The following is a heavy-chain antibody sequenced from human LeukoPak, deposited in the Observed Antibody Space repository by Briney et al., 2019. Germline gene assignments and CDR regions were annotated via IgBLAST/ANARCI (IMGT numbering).Heavy chain of an antibody. J-gene: IGHJ4*02. CDR3: ATVGRWNYQSEY. V-gene: IGHV4-39*07. Sequence: SETLSLTCFVSGGSIRSEIYYWGWIRQPPGKGLEWIGNIYYSGTTYYKPSLESRLTISVDTSRNQFSLKLRSVTAADTAVYYCATVGRWNYQSEYWGQGSLVTVSS. CDR2: IYYSGTT. D-gene: IGHD1-7*01. CDR1: GGSIRSEIYY.